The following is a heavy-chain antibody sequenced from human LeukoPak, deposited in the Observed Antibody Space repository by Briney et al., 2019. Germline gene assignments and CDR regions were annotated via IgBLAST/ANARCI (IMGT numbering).Heavy chain of an antibody. J-gene: IGHJ6*03. D-gene: IGHD6-6*01. CDR1: GGSISSYS. Sequence: SQTLSLTCTVSGGSISSYSWSWIRQPAGKGLEWIGLIYTSGSTNYNPSLKSRVTMSLDTSKNQFSLNLSSVTAADTAVYYCAISIAARPRYYYYMDVWGKGTTVTVSS. CDR2: IYTSGST. V-gene: IGHV4-4*07. CDR3: AISIAARPRYYYYMDV.